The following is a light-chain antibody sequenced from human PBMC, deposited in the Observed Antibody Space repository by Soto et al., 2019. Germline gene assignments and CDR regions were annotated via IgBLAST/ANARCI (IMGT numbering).Light chain of an antibody. CDR3: QQYEGWPSIT. CDR1: QSVSSY. V-gene: IGKV3-15*01. Sequence: EIVMTQSPATLSVSPWERATLSCRASQSVSSYLAWYQQKPGQAPRLLIYGASTRATGIPVRFSGSGSGTEFALAISSLQSEDFAVYYCQQYEGWPSITFGQGTRLEIK. J-gene: IGKJ5*01. CDR2: GAS.